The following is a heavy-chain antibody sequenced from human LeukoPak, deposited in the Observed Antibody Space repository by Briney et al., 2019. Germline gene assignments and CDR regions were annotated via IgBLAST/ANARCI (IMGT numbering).Heavy chain of an antibody. CDR1: GYXFTSYG. J-gene: IGHJ4*02. V-gene: IGHV1-2*02. CDR2: INPNSGDT. CDR3: VRDRHTVAVAATLDY. D-gene: IGHD6-19*01. Sequence: ASVKVSCKASGYXFTSYGFTWVRQAPGQGLEWMGWINPNSGDTKYAQNFQGRVTMTRDTSITTTYMELSSLRSDDTAVYYCVRDRHTVAVAATLDYWGQGTLVIASS.